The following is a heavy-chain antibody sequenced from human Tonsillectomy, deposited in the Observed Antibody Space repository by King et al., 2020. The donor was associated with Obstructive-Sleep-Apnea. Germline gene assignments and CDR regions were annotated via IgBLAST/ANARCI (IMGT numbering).Heavy chain of an antibody. J-gene: IGHJ4*02. V-gene: IGHV3-30-3*01. CDR3: ARGRGSYCFDY. D-gene: IGHD1-26*01. CDR2: MSYDGNNK. Sequence: VQLVESGGGVVQPGRSLRLSCAASGFTFSNFPMHCVRQAPGKGLEWVAVMSYDGNNKYYADSVKGRFTISRDNSKNTLYLQMNSLRAEDTAIYYCARGRGSYCFDYWGQGTLVTVSS. CDR1: GFTFSNFP.